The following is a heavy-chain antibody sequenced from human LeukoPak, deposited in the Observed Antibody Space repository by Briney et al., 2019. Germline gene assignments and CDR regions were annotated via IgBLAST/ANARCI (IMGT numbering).Heavy chain of an antibody. V-gene: IGHV1-18*01. Sequence: GASVKVSCKASGYTFTSYGISWVRQAPGQGLEWMGWISAYNGNTNYAQKLQDRVTMTTDTSTSTAYMELRSLRSDDTAVYYCARIRELGGYYYYYGMDVWGQGTTVTVSS. CDR3: ARIRELGGYYYYYGMDV. CDR1: GYTFTSYG. CDR2: ISAYNGNT. J-gene: IGHJ6*02. D-gene: IGHD1-7*01.